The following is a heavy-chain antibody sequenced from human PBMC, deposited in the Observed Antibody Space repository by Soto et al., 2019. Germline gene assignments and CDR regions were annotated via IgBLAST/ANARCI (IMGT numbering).Heavy chain of an antibody. CDR3: ARISSRYPRKPQGPFDY. J-gene: IGHJ4*02. CDR2: ISSNDEK. Sequence: QVTLKESGLVLVKPTETLTLTCTVCGFSLRNARMGVSWIRQPPGKALEWLAHISSNDEKSYSTCLKSSHTISTDTSKCQVVLTMTTMDPVDTATYYYARISSRYPRKPQGPFDYWGQGTLVTVSS. V-gene: IGHV2-26*02. CDR1: GFSLRNARMG. D-gene: IGHD1-26*01.